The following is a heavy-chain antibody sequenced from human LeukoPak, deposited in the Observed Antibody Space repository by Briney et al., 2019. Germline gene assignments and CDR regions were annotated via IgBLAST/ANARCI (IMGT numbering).Heavy chain of an antibody. J-gene: IGHJ3*02. D-gene: IGHD3-22*01. V-gene: IGHV3-23*01. CDR1: GFTFSSYW. CDR3: AKGARLDYYDSSGYYDAFDI. CDR2: ISGSGGST. Sequence: PGGSLRLSCAASGFTFSSYWMSWVRQAPGKGLEWVSAISGSGGSTYYADSVKGRFTISRDNSKNTLYLQMNSLRAEDTAVYYCAKGARLDYYDSSGYYDAFDIWGQGTMVTVSS.